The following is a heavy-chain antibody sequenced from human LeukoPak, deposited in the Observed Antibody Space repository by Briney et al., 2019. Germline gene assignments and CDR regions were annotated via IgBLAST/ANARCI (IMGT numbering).Heavy chain of an antibody. D-gene: IGHD4-17*01. J-gene: IGHJ6*02. Sequence: ASVKVSCKASGYTFTSYDINWVRQAIGQGLEWMGWMNPNSGNTGYAQKFQGRVTMTRNTSISTAYMELSSLRSEDTAVYYCARTWSRRYDYGDYDAYYYYGMDVWGQGTTVTVSS. V-gene: IGHV1-8*01. CDR3: ARTWSRRYDYGDYDAYYYYGMDV. CDR2: MNPNSGNT. CDR1: GYTFTSYD.